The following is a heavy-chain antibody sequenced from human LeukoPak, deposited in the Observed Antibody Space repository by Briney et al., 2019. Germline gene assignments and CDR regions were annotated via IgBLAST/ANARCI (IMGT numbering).Heavy chain of an antibody. CDR1: GGSISNYY. J-gene: IGHJ5*02. CDR3: ARASSPGATRHFNWFDP. CDR2: IYYSGSTISYGGST. V-gene: IGHV4-59*01. D-gene: IGHD6-6*01. Sequence: PSETLSLTCTVSGGSISNYYWSWIRQPPGKGLEWIGYIYYSGSTISYGGSTNYNPSLKSRVTISVDTSKNQFSLKLTSVTAADTAVYYCARASSPGATRHFNWFDPWGQGTLVTVSS.